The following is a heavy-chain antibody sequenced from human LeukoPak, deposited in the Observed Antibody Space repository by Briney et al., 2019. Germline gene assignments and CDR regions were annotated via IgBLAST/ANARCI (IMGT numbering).Heavy chain of an antibody. D-gene: IGHD4-23*01. CDR1: GYTFTGYY. J-gene: IGHJ4*02. CDR3: ARAPAGGPFDN. CDR2: LNPNSGDT. V-gene: IGHV1-2*02. Sequence: GASVKVSCKASGYTFTGYYMHWVRQAPGQGLEWMAWLNPNSGDTDSAQKFQGRVTMTRDTSITTAYLELSSLRSDDTAVYHCARAPAGGPFDNWGQGTLVTVSS.